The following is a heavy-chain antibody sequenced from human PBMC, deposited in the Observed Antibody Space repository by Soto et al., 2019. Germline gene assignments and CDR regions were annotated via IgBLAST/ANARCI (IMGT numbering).Heavy chain of an antibody. J-gene: IGHJ5*02. V-gene: IGHV5-51*01. CDR1: GYSFTSYW. CDR2: IYPGDSDT. Sequence: EVQLVQSGAEVKKPGESLKISCKGSGYSFTSYWIGWVRQMPGKGLEWMGIIYPGDSDTRYSPSFQGQVTISADKSIRTAYRQWSSLKASDTAMDYCARHGWIATAGKGRGNWFDPWGQGTLVTVSS. D-gene: IGHD6-13*01. CDR3: ARHGWIATAGKGRGNWFDP.